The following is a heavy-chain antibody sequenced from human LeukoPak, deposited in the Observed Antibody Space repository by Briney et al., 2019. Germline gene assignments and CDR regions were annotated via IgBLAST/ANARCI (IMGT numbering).Heavy chain of an antibody. CDR2: INPNTGGT. CDR1: GYTFTAYY. D-gene: IGHD6-13*01. J-gene: IGHJ5*02. CDR3: AKVPPSITAAGNWLDP. Sequence: ASVKVYCKASGYTFTAYYIHWVRQAPGQGHEWMGRINPNTGGTNYAQKFQGRVTMTRDTSITTAYMELSRLTSDDTAIYYCAKVPPSITAAGNWLDPWGQGALVTVSS. V-gene: IGHV1-2*06.